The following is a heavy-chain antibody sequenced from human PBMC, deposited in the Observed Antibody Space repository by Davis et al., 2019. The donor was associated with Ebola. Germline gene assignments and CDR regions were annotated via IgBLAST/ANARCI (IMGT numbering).Heavy chain of an antibody. D-gene: IGHD6-19*01. CDR3: AKKEWLAMHFDY. CDR1: GFTFSGSA. V-gene: IGHV3-73*01. J-gene: IGHJ4*02. CDR2: IRSKANSYAT. Sequence: GESLKISCAASGFTFSGSAMHWVRQASGKGLEWVGRIRSKANSYATAYAASVKGRFTISRDDSKNTAYLQMNSLRAEDTAVYYCAKKEWLAMHFDYWGQGTLVTVSS.